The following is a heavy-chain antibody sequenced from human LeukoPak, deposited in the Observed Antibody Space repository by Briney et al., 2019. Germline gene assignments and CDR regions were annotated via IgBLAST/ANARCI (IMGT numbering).Heavy chain of an antibody. V-gene: IGHV4-34*01. CDR2: FGHSVST. D-gene: IGHD2-15*01. CDR1: GGSSRGYY. J-gene: IGHJ5*01. Sequence: SETLSLTCAVYGGSSRGYYWSWSREPPGKGREGLREFGHSVSTTYNPSLKSRVTISPDTSKNQCSLRLSSVSAAETPAYFCARGRRVRYGSGISCPELDSWGPGDLGTVSS. CDR3: ARGRRVRYGSGISCPELDS.